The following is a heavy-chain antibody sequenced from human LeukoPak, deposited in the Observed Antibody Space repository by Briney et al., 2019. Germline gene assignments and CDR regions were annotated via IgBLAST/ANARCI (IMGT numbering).Heavy chain of an antibody. CDR3: ASGEWELLRY. V-gene: IGHV4-59*01. CDR2: IYYSGST. D-gene: IGHD1-26*01. CDR1: GGSISSYY. Sequence: SETLSLTCTVSGGSISSYYWSWIRQPPGKGLEWIGCIYYSGSTNYNPSLKSRVTISVDTSKNQFSLKLSSVTAADTAVYYCASGEWELLRYWGQGTLVTVSS. J-gene: IGHJ4*02.